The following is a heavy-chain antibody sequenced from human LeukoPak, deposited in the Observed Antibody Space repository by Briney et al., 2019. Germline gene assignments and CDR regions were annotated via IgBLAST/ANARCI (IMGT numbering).Heavy chain of an antibody. CDR1: GGSISSYY. J-gene: IGHJ6*03. CDR3: ARDHEYSYGYNYYYYYMDV. CDR2: IYYSGST. D-gene: IGHD5-18*01. Sequence: SETLSLTCTVSGGSISSYYWSWIRQPPGKGLEWIGYIYYSGSTNYNPSLKSRVTISVDTSKNQFSLKLSSVTAADMAVYYCARDHEYSYGYNYYYYYMDVWGKGTTVTVSS. V-gene: IGHV4-59*01.